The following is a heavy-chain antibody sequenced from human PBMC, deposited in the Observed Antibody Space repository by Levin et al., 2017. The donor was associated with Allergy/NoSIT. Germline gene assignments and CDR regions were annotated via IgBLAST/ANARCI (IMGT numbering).Heavy chain of an antibody. D-gene: IGHD1-26*01. CDR2: IYPGDSDT. J-gene: IGHJ3*02. V-gene: IGHV5-51*01. CDR1: GSNFPTYW. Sequence: GESLKISCKGSGSNFPTYWIGWVRQMPGKGLEWMGIIYPGDSDTRYSPSFQGQVTISADKSISTAYLQWSSLRASDTAMYYCARHTSSFDAFDIWGQGTLVTVSS. CDR3: ARHTSSFDAFDI.